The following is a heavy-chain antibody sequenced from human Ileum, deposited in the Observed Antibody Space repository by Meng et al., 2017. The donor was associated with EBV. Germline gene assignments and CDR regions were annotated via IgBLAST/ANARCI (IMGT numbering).Heavy chain of an antibody. V-gene: IGHV4-30-4*01. CDR1: GGSVSSGNNY. CDR2: IYYSGRT. Sequence: QGQLTESGPGLVNPSHTLSLTCTVSGGSVSSGNNYWIWIRQPPGKGLEWIGYIYYSGRTYYNPSLESRVTMSVDTSKNQFSLNLNSVTAADTAVYYCARVNGDCFSTICYKGWFDPWGQGTLVTVSS. D-gene: IGHD2-2*02. J-gene: IGHJ5*02. CDR3: ARVNGDCFSTICYKGWFDP.